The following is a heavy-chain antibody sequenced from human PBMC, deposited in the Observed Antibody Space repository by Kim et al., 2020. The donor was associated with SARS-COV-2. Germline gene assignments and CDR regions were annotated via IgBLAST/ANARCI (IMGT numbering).Heavy chain of an antibody. D-gene: IGHD6-19*01. CDR3: ATGVAVAGRSSDYYYYYGM. CDR2: FDPEDGET. J-gene: IGHJ6*01. CDR1: GYTLTELS. V-gene: IGHV1-24*01. Sequence: ASVKVSCKVSGYTLTELSMHWVRQAPGKGLEWMGGFDPEDGETIYAQKFQGRVTVTEDTSTDTAYMELSSLRSEDTAVYYCATGVAVAGRSSDYYYYYGM.